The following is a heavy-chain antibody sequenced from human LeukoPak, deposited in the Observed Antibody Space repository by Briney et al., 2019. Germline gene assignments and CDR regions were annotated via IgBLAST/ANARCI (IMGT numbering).Heavy chain of an antibody. J-gene: IGHJ5*02. Sequence: GGSLRLSCAASGFTFSDYYMSWVRQAPGKGLEWVANIKQDGSEKYYVDSVKGRFTISRDNAKNSLYLQMNSLRAEDTAVYYCARDTIVVVIPPSWFDPWGQGTLVTVSS. V-gene: IGHV3-7*01. D-gene: IGHD3-22*01. CDR2: IKQDGSEK. CDR3: ARDTIVVVIPPSWFDP. CDR1: GFTFSDYY.